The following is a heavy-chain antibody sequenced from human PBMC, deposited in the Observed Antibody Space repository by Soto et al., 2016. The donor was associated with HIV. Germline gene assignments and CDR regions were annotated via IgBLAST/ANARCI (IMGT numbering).Heavy chain of an antibody. D-gene: IGHD5-12*01. V-gene: IGHV3-43*02. J-gene: IGHJ4*02. Sequence: EVQLVESGGGVVQPGGSLRLSCAASGFTFDDYAMHWVRQAPGKGLEWVSLISGDGGSTYYADSVKGRFTISRDNSKNSLYLQMNSLRTEDTALYYCAKGSRGDGYNEGRRSLDYWGQGTLVTVSS. CDR3: AKGSRGDGYNEGRRSLDY. CDR2: ISGDGGST. CDR1: GFTFDDYA.